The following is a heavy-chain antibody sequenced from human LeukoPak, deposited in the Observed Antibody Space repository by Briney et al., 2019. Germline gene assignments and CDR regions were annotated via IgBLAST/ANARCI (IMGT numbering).Heavy chain of an antibody. CDR2: IYHSGST. CDR3: ARDLGNGWYRGYFDY. D-gene: IGHD6-19*01. Sequence: SETLSLTCAVSGGSISSSNWWSWVRQPPGKGLEWIGEIYHSGSTNYNPSLKSRVTISVDKSKNQFSLKLSSVTAADTAVYYCARDLGNGWYRGYFDYWGQGTLVTVSS. CDR1: GGSISSSNW. J-gene: IGHJ4*02. V-gene: IGHV4-4*02.